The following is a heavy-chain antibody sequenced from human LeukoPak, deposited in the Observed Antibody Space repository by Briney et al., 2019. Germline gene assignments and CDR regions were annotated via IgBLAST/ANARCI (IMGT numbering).Heavy chain of an antibody. CDR3: ARSRITMVRGTPSHYYYYYGMDV. CDR2: ISSSSSSI. J-gene: IGHJ6*04. D-gene: IGHD3-10*01. V-gene: IGHV3-21*01. CDR1: GFTFSSDS. Sequence: GGSLRLSCAASGFTFSSDSMNWVRPAPGEGLEWVSSISSSSSSIYSADSVKGRFTISRDNAKSSLYLQMNSLRAEDTAVYYCARSRITMVRGTPSHYYYYYGMDVWGKGTTVTVSS.